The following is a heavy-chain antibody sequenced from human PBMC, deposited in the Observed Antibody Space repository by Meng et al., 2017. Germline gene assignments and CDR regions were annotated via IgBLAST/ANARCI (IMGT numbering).Heavy chain of an antibody. J-gene: IGHJ4*02. D-gene: IGHD2-21*02. V-gene: IGHV4-4*02. CDR3: ARELDAVGVTAYDL. Sequence: QVHLHASGPGLVYPSGTLSLTCAVSDGSISSNHWWSWVRHPQGKGLEWIGEVYHNGNANYNPSLKSRVTISVDKSKNQFSPKLSFVAAADTAIYYCARELDAVGVTAYDLWGQGTLVTVSS. CDR2: VYHNGNA. CDR1: DGSISSNHW.